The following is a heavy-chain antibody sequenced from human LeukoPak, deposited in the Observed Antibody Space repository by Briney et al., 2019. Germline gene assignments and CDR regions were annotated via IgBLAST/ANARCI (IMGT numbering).Heavy chain of an antibody. CDR1: GFAVSANY. D-gene: IGHD1-26*01. CDR2: IYSGGTT. CDR3: ARGVGATGF. J-gene: IGHJ4*02. V-gene: IGHV3-53*01. Sequence: PGGSLRLSCAASGFAVSANYTTWVRQAPGRGLEWVSVIYSGGTTYYADSVKGRFTISRDNSKNTVYLQMNSLRAEDTAVYYCARGVGATGFWGQGTLVTVSS.